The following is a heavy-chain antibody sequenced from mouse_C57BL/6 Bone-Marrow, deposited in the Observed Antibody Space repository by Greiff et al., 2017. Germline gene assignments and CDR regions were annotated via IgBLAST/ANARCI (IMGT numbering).Heavy chain of an antibody. CDR2: ISSGGSYT. D-gene: IGHD3-3*01. CDR3: ARHVTRDSGYAMDY. Sequence: DVHLVESGGDLVKPGGSLKLSCAASGFTFSSYGMSWVRQTPDKRLEWVATISSGGSYTYYPDSVKGRFTISRDNAKNTLYLQMSSLKSEDTAMYYCARHVTRDSGYAMDYWGQGTSVTVSS. V-gene: IGHV5-6*01. CDR1: GFTFSSYG. J-gene: IGHJ4*01.